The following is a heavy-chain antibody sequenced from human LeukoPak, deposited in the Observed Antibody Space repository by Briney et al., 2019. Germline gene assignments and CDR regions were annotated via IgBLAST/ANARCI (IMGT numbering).Heavy chain of an antibody. CDR3: ASHSSSWYGKFDY. V-gene: IGHV4-59*11. Sequence: LETLSLTCTVSGGSISSHYWSWIRQPPGKGLEWIGYIYYSGSTNYNSSLKSRVTISVDTSKNQFSLKLSSVTAADTAVYYCASHSSSWYGKFDYWGQGTLVTVSS. CDR1: GGSISSHY. J-gene: IGHJ4*02. D-gene: IGHD6-13*01. CDR2: IYYSGST.